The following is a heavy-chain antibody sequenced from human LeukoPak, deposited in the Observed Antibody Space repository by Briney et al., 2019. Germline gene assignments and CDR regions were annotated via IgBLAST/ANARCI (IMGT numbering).Heavy chain of an antibody. CDR2: IRSDGSDK. D-gene: IGHD1-1*01. J-gene: IGHJ4*02. CDR1: GFTFSTYG. Sequence: PGGSLRLSCAASGFTFSTYGMHWVRQAPGKGLQWVAFIRSDGSDKYYSDSVKARFTISRDNSKNTLYLQMNSLRTEDTAVYYCAKDVNWNRFDYWGQGTLVTVSS. CDR3: AKDVNWNRFDY. V-gene: IGHV3-30*02.